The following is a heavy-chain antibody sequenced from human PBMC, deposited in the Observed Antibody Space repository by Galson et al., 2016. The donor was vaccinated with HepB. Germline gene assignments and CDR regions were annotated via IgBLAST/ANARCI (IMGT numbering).Heavy chain of an antibody. J-gene: IGHJ6*02. CDR3: ARGWLYYGLDI. CDR1: GDSMNHYY. Sequence: ETLSLTCIVSGDSMNHYYWGWFRQPPGKGLESVGYIHHSGSSKSDSSLESRVTLSLDKSNNQFSLTLRSVTAADTAVYYCARGWLYYGLDIWGQGTTVTVSS. D-gene: IGHD5-12*01. CDR2: IHHSGSS. V-gene: IGHV4-59*01.